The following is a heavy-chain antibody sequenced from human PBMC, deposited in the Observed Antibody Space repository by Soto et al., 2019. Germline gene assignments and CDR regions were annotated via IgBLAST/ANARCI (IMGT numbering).Heavy chain of an antibody. D-gene: IGHD1-1*01. CDR2: ISDSGEST. CDR1: GFSFSTTA. CDR3: AKCIGISRFGVDV. J-gene: IGHJ6*02. V-gene: IGHV3-23*01. Sequence: GGSLRLSCAASGFSFSTTAMTWVRQAPGKGLEWVSGISDSGESTYYADSVKGRFTISRDNSKNTLSLQMNSLRAEDTAAYFCAKCIGISRFGVDVWGQGTTVTVSS.